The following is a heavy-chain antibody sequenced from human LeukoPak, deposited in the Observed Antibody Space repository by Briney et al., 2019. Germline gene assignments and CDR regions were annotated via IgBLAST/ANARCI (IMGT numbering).Heavy chain of an antibody. V-gene: IGHV4-59*01. J-gene: IGHJ6*03. CDR2: IYYSGST. CDR3: ARERPARIWFGESIHPGYMDV. CDR1: GGSISSYY. D-gene: IGHD3-10*01. Sequence: SETLSLTCTVSGGSISSYYWSWIRQPPGKGLEWIGYIYYSGSTNYNPSLKSRVTISVDTSKNQFSLKLSSVTAADTAVYYCARERPARIWFGESIHPGYMDVWGKGTTVTVSS.